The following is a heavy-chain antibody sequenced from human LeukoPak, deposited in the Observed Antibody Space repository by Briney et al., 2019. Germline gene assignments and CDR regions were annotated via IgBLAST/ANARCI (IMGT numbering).Heavy chain of an antibody. J-gene: IGHJ5*01. D-gene: IGHD2-8*02. CDR3: VRTTGWYDF. CDR1: GLTFSSYA. Sequence: GRSLRLSCSAAGLTFSSYAMHWVRQAPGKGLEYVSAISRNGDSTYYADSAKDKFTNSRDNSKNTLYLQMSSLKSEDTAVYYCVRTTGWYDFWGQGTLVTVSS. CDR2: ISRNGDST. V-gene: IGHV3-64D*09.